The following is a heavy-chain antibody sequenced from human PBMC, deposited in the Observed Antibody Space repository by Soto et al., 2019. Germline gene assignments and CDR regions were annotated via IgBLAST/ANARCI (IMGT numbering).Heavy chain of an antibody. J-gene: IGHJ4*01. Sequence: QVQLVQSGAEVKKPGSSVKVSCKASGGTFSRYTITWVRQAPGQGLEWMGGITPMFGTPNYAQKFQGRVTITADESTSTAYMELSSLRYEDTDRYYCARDGALYDSSAYYYLYWGQGTLVTVSS. CDR1: GGTFSRYT. CDR2: ITPMFGTP. V-gene: IGHV1-69*01. D-gene: IGHD3-22*01. CDR3: ARDGALYDSSAYYYLY.